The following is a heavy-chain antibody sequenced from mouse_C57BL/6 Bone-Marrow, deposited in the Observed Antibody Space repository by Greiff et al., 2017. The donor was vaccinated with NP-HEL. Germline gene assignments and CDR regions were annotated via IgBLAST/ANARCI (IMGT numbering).Heavy chain of an antibody. D-gene: IGHD2-2*01. V-gene: IGHV1-64*01. Sequence: QVQLQQPGAELVKPGASVKLSCKASGYTFTSYWMHWVKQRPGQGLEWIGMIHPNSGSTNYNEKFKSKATLTVDKSSSTAYMQLSSLTSEDSAVYYCARYGRWLRSYAVRYWDRGTSVTVSS. CDR2: IHPNSGST. CDR3: ARYGRWLRSYAVRY. J-gene: IGHJ4*01. CDR1: GYTFTSYW.